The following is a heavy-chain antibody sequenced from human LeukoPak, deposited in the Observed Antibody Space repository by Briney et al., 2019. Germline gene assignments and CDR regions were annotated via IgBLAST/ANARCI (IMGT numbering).Heavy chain of an antibody. CDR2: IYTSGST. J-gene: IGHJ5*02. Sequence: SETLSLTCTVSGGSISSYYWSWIRQPPGKGLEWIGYIYTSGSTNYNPSLKSRVTISVDTSKNQFSLKLSSVTAADTAVYYCARDLLSYSSSPNWFDPWGQGTLVTVSS. D-gene: IGHD6-6*01. V-gene: IGHV4-4*09. CDR3: ARDLLSYSSSPNWFDP. CDR1: GGSISSYY.